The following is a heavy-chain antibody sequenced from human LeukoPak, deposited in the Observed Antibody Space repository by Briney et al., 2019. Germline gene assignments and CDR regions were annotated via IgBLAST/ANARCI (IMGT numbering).Heavy chain of an antibody. J-gene: IGHJ4*02. V-gene: IGHV1-2*02. CDR2: INPNSGGT. CDR1: GYTFTGYY. CDR3: ASLDFWSGYYPDAFDY. Sequence: GASVKVSCKASGYTFTGYYMHWVRQAPGQGVEWMGWINPNSGGTNYAQKFQGRVTMTRDTSISTAYMELSRLSSDDTAVYHCASLDFWSGYYPDAFDYWGQGTLVTVSS. D-gene: IGHD3-3*01.